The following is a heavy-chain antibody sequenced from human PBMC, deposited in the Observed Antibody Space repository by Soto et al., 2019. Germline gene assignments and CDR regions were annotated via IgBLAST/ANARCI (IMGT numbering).Heavy chain of an antibody. CDR1: GFTFSSYA. CDR2: ISGSGGST. Sequence: EVQLLESGGGLVQPGGSLRLSCAASGFTFSSYAMSWVRQAPGKGLEWVSAISGSGGSTYYADSVKGRFTISRDNSKNTLYLRMNSLRAEDTAVYYCAKVPACLSPSSGWHDAFDIWGQGTMVTVSS. D-gene: IGHD6-19*01. V-gene: IGHV3-23*01. CDR3: AKVPACLSPSSGWHDAFDI. J-gene: IGHJ3*02.